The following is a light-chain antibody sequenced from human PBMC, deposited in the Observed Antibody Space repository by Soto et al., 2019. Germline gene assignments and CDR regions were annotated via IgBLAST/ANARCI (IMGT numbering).Light chain of an antibody. Sequence: QSVLTQPSSLSGSPGRSITISCTGTSGDIGSYNRVSWYQQHPGKAPKLIIYEVTDRPSGVSNRFSGSKSGNTASLTISGLQAEDEAEYYCSSYTNINTRACVFGTGTKVTV. CDR2: EVT. J-gene: IGLJ1*01. V-gene: IGLV2-14*01. CDR1: SGDIGSYNR. CDR3: SSYTNINTRACV.